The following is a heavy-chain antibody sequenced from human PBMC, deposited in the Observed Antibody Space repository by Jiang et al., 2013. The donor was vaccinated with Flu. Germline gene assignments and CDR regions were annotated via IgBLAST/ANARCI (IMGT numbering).Heavy chain of an antibody. D-gene: IGHD3-16*01. J-gene: IGHJ5*02. CDR3: ARGRFGPVSTWFDP. Sequence: GAEVKKPGSSVKVSCKASGGTFSSYAISWVRQAPGQGLEWMGGLIPVFGTTNYAQKFQGTVTITADESTTTTYMELSNLRSEDTAVYYCARGRFGPVSTWFDPWGQGTQVTVXS. V-gene: IGHV1-69*01. CDR2: LIPVFGTT. CDR1: GGTFSSYA.